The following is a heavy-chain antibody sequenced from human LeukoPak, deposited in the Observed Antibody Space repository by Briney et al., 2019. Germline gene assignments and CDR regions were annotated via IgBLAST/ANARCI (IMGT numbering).Heavy chain of an antibody. CDR3: VKNLDY. J-gene: IGHJ4*02. CDR1: GGSISTNY. Sequence: PSETLSLTCTVPGGSISTNYWSWIRQPAGKGLEWIGRMYASGITNYNPSLKRRVTMSVRTSKNKFSLKMSSVTAADTAVYYCVKNLDYWGQGTLVTVS. CDR2: MYASGIT. V-gene: IGHV4-4*07.